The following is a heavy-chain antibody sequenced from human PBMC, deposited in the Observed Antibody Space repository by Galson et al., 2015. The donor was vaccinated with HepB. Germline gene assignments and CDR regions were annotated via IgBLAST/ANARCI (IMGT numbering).Heavy chain of an antibody. V-gene: IGHV1-24*01. CDR1: RYTLTELS. D-gene: IGHD4-17*01. CDR3: ATNWWSPPSPLYGDTIRVGFDI. Sequence: SVKVSCKVSRYTLTELSMHWVRQAPGKGLEWMGGFDPEDGETIYAQKFQGRVTMTEDTSTDTAYMELSSLRSEDTAVYYCATNWWSPPSPLYGDTIRVGFDIWGQGTMVTVSS. CDR2: FDPEDGET. J-gene: IGHJ3*02.